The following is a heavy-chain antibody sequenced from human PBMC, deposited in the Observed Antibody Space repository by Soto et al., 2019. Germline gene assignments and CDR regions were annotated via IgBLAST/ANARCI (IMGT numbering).Heavy chain of an antibody. J-gene: IGHJ5*02. CDR3: ARGSREQQLDRNWFDP. D-gene: IGHD6-13*01. CDR2: INAHSGGT. V-gene: IGHV1-2*02. Sequence: ASVKVSCKASGFSFTGYYIHWLRQAPGQGLEWMGWINAHSGGTEYAQKFQGRVTLTRDTSIATAYLTPTSLTSEDTAVYHCARGSREQQLDRNWFDPWGQGTLVTVSS. CDR1: GFSFTGYY.